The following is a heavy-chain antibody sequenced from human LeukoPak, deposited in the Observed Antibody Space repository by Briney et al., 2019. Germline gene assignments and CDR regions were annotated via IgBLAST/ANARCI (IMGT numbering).Heavy chain of an antibody. J-gene: IGHJ4*02. CDR3: ARDYCGGDCSGPFDY. CDR1: GFTFNSYA. V-gene: IGHV3-23*01. Sequence: PGGSLRLSCAASGFTFNSYAMNWVRQAPGKGLEWVSTITNIGGKTYYADSVKGRFTISRDNSKNTLYLQMSSLRPEDTAIYYCARDYCGGDCSGPFDYWGQGTLVTVSS. D-gene: IGHD2-21*02. CDR2: ITNIGGKT.